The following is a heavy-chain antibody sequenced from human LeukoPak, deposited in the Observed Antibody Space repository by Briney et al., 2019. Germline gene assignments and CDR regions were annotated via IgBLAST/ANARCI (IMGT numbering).Heavy chain of an antibody. D-gene: IGHD3-22*01. CDR3: AREVGVHLDAFDI. CDR2: TYYRSKSYN. V-gene: IGHV6-1*01. J-gene: IGHJ3*02. Sequence: SQTLSLTCAISGDSVSSNSAAWNWIRQPPSRGLEWLGRTYYRSKSYNDYAVSVKSRITINPDTSKNQFSLQLNSVTPEDTAVYYCAREVGVHLDAFDIWGQGTMVTVSS. CDR1: GDSVSSNSAA.